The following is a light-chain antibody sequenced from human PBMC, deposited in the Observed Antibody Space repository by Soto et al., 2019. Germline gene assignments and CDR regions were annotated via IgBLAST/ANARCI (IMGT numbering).Light chain of an antibody. CDR1: QSVDNNY. J-gene: IGKJ1*01. CDR3: QQYGGSPRT. Sequence: EIVLTQSPGTLSLSPGDRATLSCRASQSVDNNYLAWYQQTPGQAPRLLIYGTSTRATDIPDRFSGSGSGTDFSLTISRLEPEDFAVYYCQQYGGSPRTLGQGTKVDIK. V-gene: IGKV3-20*01. CDR2: GTS.